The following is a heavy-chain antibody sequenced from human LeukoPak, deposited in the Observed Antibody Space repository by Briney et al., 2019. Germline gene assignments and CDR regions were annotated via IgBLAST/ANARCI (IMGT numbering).Heavy chain of an antibody. Sequence: SETLSLTCAVYGGSFSGYYWSWIRQPPGKGLEWIGEINHSGSTNYNPSLKSRVSISVDTSKNQFSLKLSSVTAADTAVYYCARENRRGYSSGGYHPRGSWFDPWGQGTLVTVSS. CDR2: INHSGST. CDR1: GGSFSGYY. V-gene: IGHV4-34*01. D-gene: IGHD6-19*01. CDR3: ARENRRGYSSGGYHPRGSWFDP. J-gene: IGHJ5*02.